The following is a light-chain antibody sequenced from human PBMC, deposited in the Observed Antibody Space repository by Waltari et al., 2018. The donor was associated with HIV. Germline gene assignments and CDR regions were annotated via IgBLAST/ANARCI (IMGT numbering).Light chain of an antibody. V-gene: IGKV1-5*03. CDR3: QQYNSYSRA. CDR1: QSISSW. J-gene: IGKJ1*01. Sequence: DIQMTQSPSTLSASVGDSVIITCRASQSISSWLAWYQQKPGKAPKLLIYKASTLKSGVESRFSGSGSGTEFTLTISSLQPDDFATYYCQQYNSYSRAFGQGTKVEI. CDR2: KAS.